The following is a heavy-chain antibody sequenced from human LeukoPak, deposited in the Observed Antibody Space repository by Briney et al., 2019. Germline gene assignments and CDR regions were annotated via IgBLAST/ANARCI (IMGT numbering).Heavy chain of an antibody. CDR2: INPSGGST. Sequence: ASVKVSCKASGFTFTSYYMHWVRQAPGQGLEWMGIINPSGGSTTYAQKFQGRGTMTRDMSTNTVYMELSSLRSEDTAVYYCARDRGTYVDFDYWGQGTLVTVSS. CDR3: ARDRGTYVDFDY. J-gene: IGHJ4*02. CDR1: GFTFTSYY. D-gene: IGHD1-1*01. V-gene: IGHV1-46*01.